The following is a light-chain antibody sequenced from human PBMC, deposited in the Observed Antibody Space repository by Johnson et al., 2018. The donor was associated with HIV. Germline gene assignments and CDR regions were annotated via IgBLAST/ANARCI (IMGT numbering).Light chain of an antibody. J-gene: IGLJ1*01. CDR2: RNN. CDR3: AAWDDSLNGLYV. CDR1: SSNIGSNT. Sequence: QSVLTQSPSASGTPGQRVTISCSGSSSNIGSNTVNWYQQLPGTAPKLLIYRNNQRPSGVPDRFSGSKSGTSASLAISGLLAEDEADYYCAAWDDSLNGLYVFGTGTKVTVL. V-gene: IGLV1-44*01.